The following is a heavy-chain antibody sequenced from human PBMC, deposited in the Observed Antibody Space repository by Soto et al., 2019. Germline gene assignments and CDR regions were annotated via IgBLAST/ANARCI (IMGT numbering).Heavy chain of an antibody. Sequence: GGSLRLSCAASGFTFSDYYMSWIRQAPGKGLEWVSYISSSSSYTNYADSVKGRFTISRDNAKNSLYLQMNSLRAEDTAVYYCARVEDTAMVTYDYWGPGTLVTVS. CDR3: ARVEDTAMVTYDY. D-gene: IGHD5-18*01. J-gene: IGHJ4*02. CDR2: ISSSSSYT. CDR1: GFTFSDYY. V-gene: IGHV3-11*06.